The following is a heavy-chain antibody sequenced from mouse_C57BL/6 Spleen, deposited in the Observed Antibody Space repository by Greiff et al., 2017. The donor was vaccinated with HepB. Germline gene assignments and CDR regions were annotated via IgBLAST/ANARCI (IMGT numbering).Heavy chain of an antibody. CDR1: GYTFTSYW. CDR2: IYPSDSET. Sequence: QVQLQQPGAELVRPGSSVKLSCKASGYTFTSYWMDWVKQRPGQGLEWIGNIYPSDSETHYNQKFKDKATLTVDKSSSTAYMQLSSLTSEDSAVYYCAPIATVVAPFADWGQGTLVTVSA. CDR3: APIATVVAPFAD. V-gene: IGHV1-61*01. J-gene: IGHJ3*01. D-gene: IGHD1-1*01.